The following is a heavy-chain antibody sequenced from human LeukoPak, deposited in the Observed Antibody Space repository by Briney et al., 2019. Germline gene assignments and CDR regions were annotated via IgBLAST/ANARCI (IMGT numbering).Heavy chain of an antibody. CDR2: FDPEDGET. CDR3: ARYPLSYSNNWHYYFDH. D-gene: IGHD1-1*01. V-gene: IGHV1-24*01. J-gene: IGHJ4*02. CDR1: GYTLTELS. Sequence: ASVKVSCKVSGYTLTELSMHWVRQAPGKGLEWMGGFDPEDGETIYAQKFQGRVTMTTDTSTSTAYMELRSLRSDDTAVYYCARYPLSYSNNWHYYFDHWGQGTLLTVSS.